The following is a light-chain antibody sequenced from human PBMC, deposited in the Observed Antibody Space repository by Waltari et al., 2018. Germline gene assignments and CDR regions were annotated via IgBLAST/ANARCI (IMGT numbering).Light chain of an antibody. CDR2: SAS. V-gene: IGKV3-20*01. CDR3: QQYGSSPIT. CDR1: QDVSNNY. J-gene: IGKJ5*01. Sequence: EIVLTQFPASLSVSPGERATLPSRASQDVSNNYLAWYQQKPGQAPRLLLYSASTTTTDIPDRFSGSGSGTDFTFTISRLEPEDFAVYYCQQYGSSPITFGQGTRLEIK.